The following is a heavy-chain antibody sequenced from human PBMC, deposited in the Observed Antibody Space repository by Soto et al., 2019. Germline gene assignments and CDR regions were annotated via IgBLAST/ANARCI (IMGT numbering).Heavy chain of an antibody. Sequence: QVQLQESGPGLVKPSQTLSLTCTVSGGSISSGDYYWSWIRQPPGKGLEWIGYIYYSGSTYYNPSLKSRLTISVDTSKNHFSLKLSSVTAADTAVYYCAREDDYYDSSGTRDWGQGTLVTVSS. J-gene: IGHJ4*02. V-gene: IGHV4-30-4*01. CDR3: AREDDYYDSSGTRD. D-gene: IGHD3-22*01. CDR1: GGSISSGDYY. CDR2: IYYSGST.